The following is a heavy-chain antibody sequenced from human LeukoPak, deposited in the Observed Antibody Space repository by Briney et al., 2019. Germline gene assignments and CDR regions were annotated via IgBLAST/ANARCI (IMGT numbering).Heavy chain of an antibody. D-gene: IGHD3-9*01. CDR3: AKASHYDILTGRHSARLWYFDY. V-gene: IGHV3-23*01. Sequence: GGSLSLSCAASGFTFTSYAMSWVRQAPGKGLEWVSGISGGGGSTYYADSVKGRFSISRDNSKNNLYLQMNSLRAEDTAVYYCAKASHYDILTGRHSARLWYFDYWGQGTLVTVSS. J-gene: IGHJ4*02. CDR2: ISGGGGST. CDR1: GFTFTSYA.